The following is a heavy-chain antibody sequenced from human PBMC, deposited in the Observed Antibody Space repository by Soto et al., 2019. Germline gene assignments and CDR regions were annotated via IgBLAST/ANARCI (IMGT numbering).Heavy chain of an antibody. J-gene: IGHJ4*02. CDR2: ISYDGSNK. CDR1: GFTFSSYG. CDR3: AKVQPGGQQPYLRSYRIDY. V-gene: IGHV3-30*18. D-gene: IGHD6-13*01. Sequence: QVQLVESGGGVVQPGRSLRLSCAASGFTFSSYGMHWVRQAPGKGLEWVAVISYDGSNKYYADSVKGRFTISRDNSKNTLYLQMNSLRAEDTAVYYCAKVQPGGQQPYLRSYRIDYWGQGTLVTVSS.